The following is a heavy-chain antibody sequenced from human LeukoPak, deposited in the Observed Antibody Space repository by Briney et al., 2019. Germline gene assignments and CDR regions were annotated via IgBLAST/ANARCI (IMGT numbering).Heavy chain of an antibody. CDR1: GGSISSYY. CDR3: ARAAKTTVVTPALYYFDY. V-gene: IGHV4-59*12. CDR2: IYYSGST. J-gene: IGHJ4*02. D-gene: IGHD4-23*01. Sequence: SETLSLTCTVSGGSISSYYWSWIRQPPGKGLEWIGYIYYSGSTNYNPSLKSRVTISVDTSKNQFSLKLSSVTAADTAVYYCARAAKTTVVTPALYYFDYWGQGTLVTVSS.